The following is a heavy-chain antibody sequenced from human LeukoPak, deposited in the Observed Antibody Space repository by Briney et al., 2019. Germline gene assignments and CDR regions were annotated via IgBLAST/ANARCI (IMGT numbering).Heavy chain of an antibody. V-gene: IGHV3-21*01. CDR3: ARDLNCFDY. CDR2: ITSSGYI. J-gene: IGHJ4*02. Sequence: GGSLTLSCAASGFTFSSSDMIWLRQAPGKGLEWVSSITSSGYIYYVDSVKGRFTISRDNAKNSLSLQMNSLRAEDTAVYYCARDLNCFDYWGQGALVTVSS. CDR1: GFTFSSSD.